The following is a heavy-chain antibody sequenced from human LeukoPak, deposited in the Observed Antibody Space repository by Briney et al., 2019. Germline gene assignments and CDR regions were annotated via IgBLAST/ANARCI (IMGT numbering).Heavy chain of an antibody. CDR2: ISAYNGNT. CDR3: ARDPPRIVVVVAATNYYGMDV. CDR1: GGTFSNYA. J-gene: IGHJ6*02. V-gene: IGHV1-18*01. Sequence: ASVKVSCKASGGTFSNYAISWVRQAPGHGLEWMGWISAYNGNTNYAQKLQGRVTMTTDTSTSTAYMKLRSLRSDDTAVYYCARDPPRIVVVVAATNYYGMDVWGQGTTVTVSS. D-gene: IGHD2-15*01.